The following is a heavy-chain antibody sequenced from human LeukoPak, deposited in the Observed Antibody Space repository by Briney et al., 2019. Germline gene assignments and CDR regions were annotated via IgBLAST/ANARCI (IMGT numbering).Heavy chain of an antibody. J-gene: IGHJ6*02. Sequence: ASVKVSCKASGYTFTSYGISWVRQAPGQGLEWMGWISAYNGNTNYAQKLQGRVTMTTDTSTSTAYMELRSLRSDDTAVYYCARVASGWYLGDDYYYYGMDVWGQGTTVTVSS. CDR3: ARVASGWYLGDDYYYYGMDV. V-gene: IGHV1-18*01. D-gene: IGHD6-19*01. CDR1: GYTFTSYG. CDR2: ISAYNGNT.